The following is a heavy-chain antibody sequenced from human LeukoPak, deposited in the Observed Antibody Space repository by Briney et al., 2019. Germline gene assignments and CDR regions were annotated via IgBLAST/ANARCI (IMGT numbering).Heavy chain of an antibody. CDR1: GFTFSSYG. D-gene: IGHD5-12*01. CDR3: AKGGGYEAQYYYYYLDV. Sequence: HPGVSLRLSCAASGFTFSSYGMHWVRQAPGKGLEWVAFIRYDGSNKYYADSVKGRFTISRDNSKNTLYLQMKSLRAEDTAVYYCAKGGGYEAQYYYYYLDVWGKGTTVTISS. J-gene: IGHJ6*03. V-gene: IGHV3-30*02. CDR2: IRYDGSNK.